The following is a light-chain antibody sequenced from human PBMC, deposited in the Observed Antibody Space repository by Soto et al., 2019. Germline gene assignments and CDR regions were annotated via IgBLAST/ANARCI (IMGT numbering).Light chain of an antibody. J-gene: IGKJ1*01. CDR2: KAS. CDR3: QHYNSYSEA. Sequence: DIQMTQSPSSLSASFGDRVTITCGASQGIGNYLAWYQQKPGKAPKLLIYKASTLKSGVPSRFSGSVSGTEFNLTISSLQTDDFATYYCQHYNSYSEAFGQGTKVDIK. CDR1: QGIGNY. V-gene: IGKV1-5*03.